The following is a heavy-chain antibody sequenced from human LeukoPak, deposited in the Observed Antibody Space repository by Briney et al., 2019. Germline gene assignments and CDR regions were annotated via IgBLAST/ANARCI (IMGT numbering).Heavy chain of an antibody. CDR3: AREGRMTTVTTLFDY. CDR1: GYSISSGYY. Sequence: TSETLSLTCTVSGYSISSGYYWGWIRQPPGKGLEWIGSIYHSGSTYYNPSLKSRVTISVDTSKNQFSLKLSSVTAADTAVYYCAREGRMTTVTTLFDYWGQGTLVTVSS. J-gene: IGHJ4*02. CDR2: IYHSGST. V-gene: IGHV4-38-2*02. D-gene: IGHD4-17*01.